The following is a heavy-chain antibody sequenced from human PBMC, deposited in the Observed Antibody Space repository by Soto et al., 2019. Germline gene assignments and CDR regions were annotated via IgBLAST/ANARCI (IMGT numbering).Heavy chain of an antibody. CDR1: GFTFRNYD. D-gene: IGHD3-10*01. J-gene: IGHJ5*02. CDR3: AKGVMYGFGEDWCDT. V-gene: IGHV3-30*18. CDR2: ISSDGSNK. Sequence: QVQLVESGGGVVQPGRSLRLSCAASGFTFRNYDMQWGRQAPGKGLEWVTVISSDGSNKYYADYVKGRFTISRDNSKNTLYLQMNSLRTEDTAMYYCAKGVMYGFGEDWCDTWGQGTLVTVSS.